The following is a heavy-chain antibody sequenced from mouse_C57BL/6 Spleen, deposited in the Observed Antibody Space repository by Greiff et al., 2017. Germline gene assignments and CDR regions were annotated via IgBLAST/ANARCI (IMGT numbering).Heavy chain of an antibody. CDR1: GFTFSSYG. CDR3: ARQRSNYPYYFDY. J-gene: IGHJ2*01. Sequence: EVQGVESGGDLVKPGGSLKLSCAASGFTFSSYGMSWVRQTPDKKLEWVATLSSGGSYTYYPDSVKGRFTISRDNAKNTLYLQMSGLKSEDTAMYYCARQRSNYPYYFDYWGQGTTLTVSS. V-gene: IGHV5-6*01. D-gene: IGHD2-5*01. CDR2: LSSGGSYT.